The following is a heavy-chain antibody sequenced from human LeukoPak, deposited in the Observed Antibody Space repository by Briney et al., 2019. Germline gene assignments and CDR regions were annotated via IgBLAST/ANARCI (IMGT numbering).Heavy chain of an antibody. J-gene: IGHJ6*02. V-gene: IGHV3-30*04. CDR3: ARVVDRYYYYGMDV. CDR2: ISYDGSNK. Sequence: GGSLRLSCAASGFTFSSYAMHWVRQAPGRGRGGVAVISYDGSNKYYADSVKGRFTISRDNSKNTLYLQMNSLRAEDTAVYYCARVVDRYYYYGMDVWGQGTTVTVSS. CDR1: GFTFSSYA.